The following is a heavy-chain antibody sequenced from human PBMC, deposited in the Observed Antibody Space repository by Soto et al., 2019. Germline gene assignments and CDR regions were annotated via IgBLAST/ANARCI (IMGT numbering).Heavy chain of an antibody. D-gene: IGHD1-1*01. CDR2: IYYSGST. Sequence: QVQLQESGPGLVKPSETLSLTCTVSGGSINSNFWTWMRQPPGKGLEWIGYIYYSGSTNYNPSLKSRVSISVDTSKNQFSLKLTSVTAADTAVYYCATQQQLFSYFDYWGQGTLVTVSS. CDR1: GGSINSNF. J-gene: IGHJ4*02. CDR3: ATQQQLFSYFDY. V-gene: IGHV4-59*01.